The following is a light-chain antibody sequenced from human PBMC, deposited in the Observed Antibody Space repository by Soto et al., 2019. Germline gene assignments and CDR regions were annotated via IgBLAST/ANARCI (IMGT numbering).Light chain of an antibody. CDR3: QQYDNLPLT. Sequence: DIQMTQSPSSLSASVVDRVTITFQASQDISNYLNWYQQKPGKAPKLLIYDASNLETGVPSRFSGSGSGTDFTFTISSLQPEDIATYYCQQYDNLPLTFGQGTRLEIK. CDR1: QDISNY. V-gene: IGKV1-33*01. CDR2: DAS. J-gene: IGKJ5*01.